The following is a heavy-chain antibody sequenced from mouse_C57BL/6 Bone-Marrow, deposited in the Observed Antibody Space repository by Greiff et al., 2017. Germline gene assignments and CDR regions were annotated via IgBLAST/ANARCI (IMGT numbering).Heavy chain of an antibody. Sequence: VQLQQSGPELVKPGASVKIPCKASGYTFTDYNMDWVQQSHGKSLEWIGDINPNNGGTIYHQKFKGKATLTVDKSSSTAYMELRSLTSEDTAVYYCARWGLRSFAYWGQGTLVTVSA. J-gene: IGHJ3*01. D-gene: IGHD2-4*01. V-gene: IGHV1-18*01. CDR2: INPNNGGT. CDR3: ARWGLRSFAY. CDR1: GYTFTDYN.